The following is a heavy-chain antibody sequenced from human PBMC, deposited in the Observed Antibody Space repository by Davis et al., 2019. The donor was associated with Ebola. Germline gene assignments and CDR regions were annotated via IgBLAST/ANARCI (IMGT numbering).Heavy chain of an antibody. CDR2: ISGSGGST. V-gene: IGHV3-23*01. CDR1: GFTFSSYA. CDR3: AKDRLVSYSSGWYTPYYYYGMDV. D-gene: IGHD6-19*01. J-gene: IGHJ6*02. Sequence: GESLKISCAASGFTFSSYAMSWVRQAPGKGLEWVSAISGSGGSTYYADSVKGRFTISRDNSKNTLYLQMNSLRAEDTAVYYCAKDRLVSYSSGWYTPYYYYGMDVWGQGTTVTVSS.